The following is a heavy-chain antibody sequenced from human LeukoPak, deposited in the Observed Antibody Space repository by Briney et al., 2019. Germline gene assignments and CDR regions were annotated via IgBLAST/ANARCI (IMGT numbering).Heavy chain of an antibody. CDR3: AKCNLDNCREGFEI. CDR1: GVTFSGDD. J-gene: IGHJ3*02. Sequence: GWCLTLSCAATGVTFSGDDLTWVRQTRGQGLDWVSSISVTSTTYYLDSVKGRFTISRDKSKNTLYLQMNSLEAEDTALYYCAKCNLDNCREGFEIWGQGTMVTVSS. D-gene: IGHD1-1*01. V-gene: IGHV3-23*01. CDR2: ISVTSTT.